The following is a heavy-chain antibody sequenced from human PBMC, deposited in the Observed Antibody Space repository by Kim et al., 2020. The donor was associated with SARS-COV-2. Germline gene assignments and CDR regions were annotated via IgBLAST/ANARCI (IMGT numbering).Heavy chain of an antibody. V-gene: IGHV1-18*01. CDR3: ARDRQCGY. J-gene: IGHJ4*02. D-gene: IGHD6-19*01. CDR2: NGNT. Sequence: NGNTNYAQSLQDRVTMTTDTSTNTAYMELGSLRSDDTAVYYCARDRQCGYWGQGTLVTVSS.